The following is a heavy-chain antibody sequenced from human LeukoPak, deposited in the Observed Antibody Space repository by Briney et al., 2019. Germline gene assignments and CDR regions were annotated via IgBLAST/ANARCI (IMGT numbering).Heavy chain of an antibody. J-gene: IGHJ4*02. CDR2: ISHDGSDK. CDR1: GFTFSSYG. V-gene: IGHV3-30*03. D-gene: IGHD2-8*01. CDR3: AREQPSTLYFH. Sequence: GGSLRLSCAASGFTFSSYGMHWVRQAPGKGLEWVAVISHDGSDKYYADSVKGRFTISRDNSRNTLYLQMNSLRAEDTAVYYCAREQPSTLYFHWGQGTLVTVSS.